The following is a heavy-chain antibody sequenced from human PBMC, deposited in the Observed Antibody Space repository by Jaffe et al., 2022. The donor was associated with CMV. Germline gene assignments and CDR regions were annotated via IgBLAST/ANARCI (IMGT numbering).Heavy chain of an antibody. CDR1: GDSVSSNSAA. D-gene: IGHD5-18*01. CDR3: ARAPDSRHTHGYSYGIFDY. Sequence: QVQLQQSGPGLVKPSQTLSLTCAISGDSVSSNSAAWNWIRQSPSRGLEWLGRTYYRSKWYNDYAVSVKSRITINPDTSKNQFSLQLNSVTPEDTAVYYCARAPDSRHTHGYSYGIFDYWGQGTLVTVSS. J-gene: IGHJ4*02. CDR2: TYYRSKWYN. V-gene: IGHV6-1*01.